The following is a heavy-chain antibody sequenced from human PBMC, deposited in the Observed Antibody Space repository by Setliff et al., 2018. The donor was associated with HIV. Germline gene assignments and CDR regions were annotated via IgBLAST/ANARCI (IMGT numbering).Heavy chain of an antibody. D-gene: IGHD3-10*01. CDR3: ARVWLYYYGSGPEAPFDY. CDR1: GYTSTGYY. J-gene: IGHJ4*02. V-gene: IGHV1-2*06. CDR2: INLNSGGT. Sequence: ASVKVSCKASGYTSTGYYVHWVRQAPGQGLEWMGRINLNSGGTTYAQRFQGRVTMTWDTSISTAYMELSRLTSDDTAVYYCARVWLYYYGSGPEAPFDYWGQGTLVTVSS.